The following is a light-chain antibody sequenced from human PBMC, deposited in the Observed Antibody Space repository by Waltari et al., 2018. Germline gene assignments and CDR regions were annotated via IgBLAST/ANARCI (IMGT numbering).Light chain of an antibody. CDR1: QSVLYSSNNKNY. Sequence: DIVMTQSPDSLAVSLGERATINCKSSQSVLYSSNNKNYLAWYQQKPGQPPKLPIYWASTRESGVPYRFSGSGSGTDFTLTISSLQAEDVAVYYCQQYYSTLITFGQGTRLEIK. V-gene: IGKV4-1*01. J-gene: IGKJ5*01. CDR3: QQYYSTLIT. CDR2: WAS.